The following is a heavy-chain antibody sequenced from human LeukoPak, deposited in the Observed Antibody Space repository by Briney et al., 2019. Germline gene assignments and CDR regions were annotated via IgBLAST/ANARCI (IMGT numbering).Heavy chain of an antibody. V-gene: IGHV4-59*11. Sequence: SETLSLTCTVSGGSISSHYWSWIRQPPGKGLEWIGYIYYSGSTNYNPSLKSRVTIPVDTSKNQFSLKLSSVTAADTAVYYCARGSVFGDWFDPWGQGTLVTVSS. J-gene: IGHJ5*02. CDR1: GGSISSHY. CDR2: IYYSGST. D-gene: IGHD3-16*01. CDR3: ARGSVFGDWFDP.